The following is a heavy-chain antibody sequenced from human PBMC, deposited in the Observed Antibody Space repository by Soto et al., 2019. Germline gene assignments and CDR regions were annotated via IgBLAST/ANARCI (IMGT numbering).Heavy chain of an antibody. J-gene: IGHJ5*02. D-gene: IGHD3-10*01. CDR2: ISSSSYI. V-gene: IGHV3-21*01. Sequence: GGSLRLSCAASGFTFSSYSMNWVRQAPGKGLEWVSSISSSSYIYYADSVKGRFTISRDNAKNSLYLQMNSLRAEDTAVYYCTPGGSGSYLSNWFDPWGQGTLVTVSS. CDR3: TPGGSGSYLSNWFDP. CDR1: GFTFSSYS.